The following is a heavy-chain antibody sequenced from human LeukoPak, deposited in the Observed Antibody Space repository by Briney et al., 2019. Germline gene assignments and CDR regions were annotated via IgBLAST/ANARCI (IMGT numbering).Heavy chain of an antibody. CDR3: ARGKEWLWFGELILRNWFDP. CDR2: TYISGST. J-gene: IGHJ5*02. V-gene: IGHV4-61*02. D-gene: IGHD3-10*01. Sequence: SETLSLTCTVSGGSIRSGSYYWSWIRQPAGKGLEWIGRTYISGSTNYNPSLKSRVTISVDTSKNQFSLKLSSVTAADTAVYYCARGKEWLWFGELILRNWFDPWGQGTLVTVSS. CDR1: GGSIRSGSYY.